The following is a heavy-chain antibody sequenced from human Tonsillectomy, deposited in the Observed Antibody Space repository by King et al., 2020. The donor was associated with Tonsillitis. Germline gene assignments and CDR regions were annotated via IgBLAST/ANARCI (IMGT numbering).Heavy chain of an antibody. CDR1: GGTFSSYA. CDR2: IIPIVGTA. D-gene: IGHD1-26*01. V-gene: IGHV1-69*01. J-gene: IGHJ4*02. CDR3: ARDSGWPTATTGFDY. Sequence: QLVQSGAEVKKPGSSVKVSCKASGGTFSSYAISWVRQAAGQGLEWMGGIIPIVGTANYAQKFQGRVTITADESTSTAYMERSSVRSEDTAEYYCARDSGWPTATTGFDYWGQGTLVTVSS.